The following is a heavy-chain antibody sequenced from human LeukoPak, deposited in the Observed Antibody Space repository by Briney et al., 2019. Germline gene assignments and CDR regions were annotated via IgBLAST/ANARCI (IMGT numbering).Heavy chain of an antibody. CDR3: ARGDFVGSV. J-gene: IGHJ4*02. D-gene: IGHD3-3*01. CDR2: MYDSGST. CDR1: GVSFSTSTYH. Sequence: SETLSLTCTVSGVSFSTSTYHWGWIRQSPGKGLEWIGTMYDSGSTNYNPSLKSRVTISGDTSNNQFSLKLTSVTAADTAVYYCARGDFVGSVWGQGTLVTVSS. V-gene: IGHV4-39*07.